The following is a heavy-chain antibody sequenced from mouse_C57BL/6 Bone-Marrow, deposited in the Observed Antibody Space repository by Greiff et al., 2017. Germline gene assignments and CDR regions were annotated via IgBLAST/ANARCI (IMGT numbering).Heavy chain of an antibody. CDR2: SRNKANDYTT. Sequence: EVMLVESGGGLVQSGRSLRLSCATSGFTFSDFYMEWVRQAPGKGLEWIAASRNKANDYTTEYSASVKGRFIVSRDTSQSILYLQMNALRAEDTAIYYCARDYAFDVWGTGTTVTVSS. J-gene: IGHJ1*03. V-gene: IGHV7-1*01. CDR1: GFTFSDFY. CDR3: ARDYAFDV. D-gene: IGHD1-1*01.